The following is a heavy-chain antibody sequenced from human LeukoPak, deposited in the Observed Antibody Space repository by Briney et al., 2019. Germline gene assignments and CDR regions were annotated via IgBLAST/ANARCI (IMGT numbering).Heavy chain of an antibody. CDR3: ARHVRGDIVVVPAANDAFDI. CDR2: IYTSGRT. CDR1: GGSISSYY. Sequence: SETLSLTCTGSGGSISSYYWSWIRQPPGKGLEWIGYIYTSGRTNYNPSLKSRVTISVDTSKNQFSLKLSSVTAADTAVYYCARHVRGDIVVVPAANDAFDIWGQGTMVTVSS. D-gene: IGHD2-2*01. J-gene: IGHJ3*02. V-gene: IGHV4-4*09.